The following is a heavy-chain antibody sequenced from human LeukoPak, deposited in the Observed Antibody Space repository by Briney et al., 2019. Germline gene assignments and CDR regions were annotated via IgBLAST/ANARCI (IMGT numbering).Heavy chain of an antibody. CDR2: IGYGDRT. CDR3: AKEIHLRSGAAFDL. Sequence: PSETLSLTCTVSAGSLSRDFWTWIRQPPGKGLEWIGYIGYGDRTHYNASLKSRVTISADTFKNQLSLDLSSMTAADTAVYYCAKEIHLRSGAAFDLWGQGTMVTVSS. CDR1: AGSLSRDF. D-gene: IGHD1-26*01. V-gene: IGHV4-59*01. J-gene: IGHJ3*01.